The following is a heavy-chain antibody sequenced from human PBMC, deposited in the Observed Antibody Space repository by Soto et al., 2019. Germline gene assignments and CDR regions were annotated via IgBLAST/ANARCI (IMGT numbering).Heavy chain of an antibody. CDR1: GYTFTGYY. Sequence: ASVKVACKASGYTFTGYYVRWVRQAPGQGLEWMGWINPNSGGANYAQKFQGWVTMTRDTSISTAYMELSRLRSDDTAVYYCARGTAGDFWSGYYSSTYMDVWGKGTTVTVSS. CDR2: INPNSGGA. D-gene: IGHD3-3*01. CDR3: ARGTAGDFWSGYYSSTYMDV. V-gene: IGHV1-2*04. J-gene: IGHJ6*03.